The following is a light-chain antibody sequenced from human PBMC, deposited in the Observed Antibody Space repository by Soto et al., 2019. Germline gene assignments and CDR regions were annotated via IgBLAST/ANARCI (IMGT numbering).Light chain of an antibody. V-gene: IGKV3-11*01. CDR1: QSVRNS. CDR2: DAS. Sequence: EIVLTQSPATLSLSPGETATLSCRASQSVRNSLAWYQHKPGQAPRLLIYDASKRAIGIPARFSGSGSGTDFSLTISSLEPEDFAVYYCQQHSNWPVLCTFGQGTRLDIK. J-gene: IGKJ2*02. CDR3: QQHSNWPVLCT.